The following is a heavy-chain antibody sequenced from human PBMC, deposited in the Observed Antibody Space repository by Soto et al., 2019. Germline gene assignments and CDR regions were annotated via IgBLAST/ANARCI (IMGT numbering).Heavy chain of an antibody. D-gene: IGHD3-9*01. CDR3: AREIGPDYDILTGPTFDY. Sequence: ASVKVSCKASGGTFSSYAISWVRQAPGQRLEWMGWINAGNGNTKYSQKFQGRVTITRDTSASTAYMELSSLRSEDTAVYYCAREIGPDYDILTGPTFDYWGQGTLVTVSS. CDR1: GGTFSSYA. J-gene: IGHJ4*02. CDR2: INAGNGNT. V-gene: IGHV1-3*01.